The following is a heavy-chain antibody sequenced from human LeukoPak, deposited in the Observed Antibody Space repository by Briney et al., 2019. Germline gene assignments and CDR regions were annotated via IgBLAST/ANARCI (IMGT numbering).Heavy chain of an antibody. V-gene: IGHV3-23*01. D-gene: IGHD5-18*01. CDR2: ISGSGGNT. J-gene: IGHJ4*02. CDR3: ARDLDTAMAPYYFDY. CDR1: GFTFSSYT. Sequence: GGSLRLSCAASGFTFSSYTMNWVRQAPGKGLEWVSGISGSGGNTYYADSVKGRFTISRDNSKNTLYLQMNSLRAEDTAVYYCARDLDTAMAPYYFDYWGQGTLVTVSS.